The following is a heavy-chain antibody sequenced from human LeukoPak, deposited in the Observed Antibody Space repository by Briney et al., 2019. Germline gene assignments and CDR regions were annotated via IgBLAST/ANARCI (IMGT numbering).Heavy chain of an antibody. D-gene: IGHD3-22*01. CDR1: GFTFSSYS. V-gene: IGHV3-21*01. CDR2: ISSSSSYI. J-gene: IGHJ4*02. Sequence: GGSLRLSCAASGFTFSSYSMNWVRQAPGKGLEWVSSISSSSSYIYYADSVKGRFTISRDNAKNSLYLQMNSLRAEDTAVYYCAREDTMIVVVIDYWGQGTLVTVSS. CDR3: AREDTMIVVVIDY.